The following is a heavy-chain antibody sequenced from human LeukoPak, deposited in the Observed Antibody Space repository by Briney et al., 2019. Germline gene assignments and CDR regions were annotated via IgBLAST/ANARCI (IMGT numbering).Heavy chain of an antibody. CDR2: IKTKTNGGTA. D-gene: IGHD2-2*01. CDR1: GFSFTNTW. J-gene: IGHJ3*02. V-gene: IGHV3-15*01. Sequence: GGSLRLSCAASGFSFTNTWMIWVRQAPGKGPEWVGRIKTKTNGGTADYAAPVKGRFTISRDDSKNTLYLQMNSLQTEDTAVYYCTTRYCCSIGCYDEGFDIWGQGTMVTVSS. CDR3: TTRYCCSIGCYDEGFDI.